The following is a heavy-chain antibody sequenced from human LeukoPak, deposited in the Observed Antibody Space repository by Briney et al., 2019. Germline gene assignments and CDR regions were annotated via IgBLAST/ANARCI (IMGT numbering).Heavy chain of an antibody. J-gene: IGHJ4*02. Sequence: SETLSLTWTVSGGSISSYYWSWVRQPAGKGLEWIGRIYISGTTNYNPSLKSRITMSLDTSKNQLSLRLTSVTAADTAVYYCARDEARTGYIHYWGQGTLITVSS. CDR3: ARDEARTGYIHY. D-gene: IGHD3-9*01. V-gene: IGHV4-4*07. CDR1: GGSISSYY. CDR2: IYISGTT.